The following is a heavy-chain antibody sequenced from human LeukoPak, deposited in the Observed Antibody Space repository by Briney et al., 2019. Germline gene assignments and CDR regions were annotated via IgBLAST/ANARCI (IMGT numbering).Heavy chain of an antibody. D-gene: IGHD2/OR15-2a*01. Sequence: QPGGSLRLSCAASGFTFTNYWMHWVRQAPGKGLVWVSRVLSDGSRISYADSVKGRFTISRDNSKNTLYLQMNSLRAEDTAVYYCAKGPLLWDWGQGTLVTVSS. V-gene: IGHV3-74*01. CDR3: AKGPLLWD. CDR1: GFTFTNYW. CDR2: VLSDGSRI. J-gene: IGHJ4*02.